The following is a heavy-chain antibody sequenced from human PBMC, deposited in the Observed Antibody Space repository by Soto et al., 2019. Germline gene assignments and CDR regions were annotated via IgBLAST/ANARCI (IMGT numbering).Heavy chain of an antibody. Sequence: QVQLVQSGAEVKKPGSSVKVSCKASGGTFSSYAISWVRQAPGQGLEWMGGIIPIFGTANYAPKFQGRVTITADKSTSTAYMELSSLSSEDTAVYYCASQFGAGGALYYFDYWGQGTLVTVAS. CDR2: IIPIFGTA. V-gene: IGHV1-69*06. CDR1: GGTFSSYA. D-gene: IGHD3-10*01. CDR3: ASQFGAGGALYYFDY. J-gene: IGHJ4*02.